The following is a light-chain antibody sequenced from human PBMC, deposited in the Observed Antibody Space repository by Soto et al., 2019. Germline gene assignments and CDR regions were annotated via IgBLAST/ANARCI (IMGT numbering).Light chain of an antibody. V-gene: IGLV2-23*01. Sequence: QSVLTQPASVSGSPGQSITISCTGTSSTVGGFNVVSWYQQHPGKAPKVIIYEGIKRPSGVSNRFSGSNSGSTASLTISGHQAEDEADYYCSSYVGATTYVFGTGTKVTVL. CDR3: SSYVGATTYV. CDR1: SSTVGGFNV. CDR2: EGI. J-gene: IGLJ1*01.